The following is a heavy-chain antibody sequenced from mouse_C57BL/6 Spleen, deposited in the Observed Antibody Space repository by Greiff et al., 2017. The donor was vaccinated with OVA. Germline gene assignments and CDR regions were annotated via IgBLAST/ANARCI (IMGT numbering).Heavy chain of an antibody. Sequence: EVHLVESGGGLVKPGGSLTLSCAASGFTFSDYGMHWVRQAPEKGLEWVAYISSGSSTIYYADTVKGRFTISRDNAKNTLFLQMTSLRSEDTAMYYCASSYDLYAMDYWGQGTSVTVSS. D-gene: IGHD2-12*01. CDR2: ISSGSSTI. CDR1: GFTFSDYG. V-gene: IGHV5-17*01. CDR3: ASSYDLYAMDY. J-gene: IGHJ4*01.